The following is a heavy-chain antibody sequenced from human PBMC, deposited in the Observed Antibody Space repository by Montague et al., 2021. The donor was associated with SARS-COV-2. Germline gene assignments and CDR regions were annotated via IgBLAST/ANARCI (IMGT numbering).Heavy chain of an antibody. CDR2: ISSSGSTI. CDR3: ARDEGLKYGSGDYYGMDV. J-gene: IGHJ6*02. Sequence: SLRLSCAASGFTFSSYEMNWVRQAPGKGLEWVSYISSSGSTIYYADSVKGRFIISRDNAKNSLYLQMNSLRAEDTAVYYCARDEGLKYGSGDYYGMDVWGQGTTVTVSS. CDR1: GFTFSSYE. D-gene: IGHD3-10*01. V-gene: IGHV3-48*03.